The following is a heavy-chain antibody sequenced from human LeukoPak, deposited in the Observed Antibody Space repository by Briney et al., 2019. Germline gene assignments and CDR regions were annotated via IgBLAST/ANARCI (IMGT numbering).Heavy chain of an antibody. J-gene: IGHJ3*02. V-gene: IGHV6-1*01. CDR2: TYYRSKWYN. D-gene: IGHD6-13*01. Sequence: SQTLSLTCAVSGDSVSSNSAAWNWIRQSPSRGLEWLGRTYYRSKWYNDYAVSVKSRITINPDTSKNQFSLQLNSVTPEDTAVYYCAGEVPDSSSWYVFDAFDIWGQGTMVTVSS. CDR3: AGEVPDSSSWYVFDAFDI. CDR1: GDSVSSNSAA.